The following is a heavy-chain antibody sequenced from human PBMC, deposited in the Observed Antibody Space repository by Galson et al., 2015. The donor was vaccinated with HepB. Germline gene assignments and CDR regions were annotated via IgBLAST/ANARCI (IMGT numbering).Heavy chain of an antibody. CDR2: ISYDGSNK. Sequence: SLRLSCAASGFTFSSYAMHWVRQAPGKGLEWVAVISYDGSNKYYADSVKGRFTISRDNSKNTLYLQMSSLRAEDTAVYYCAKSSSFSGANYFDYWGQGTLVTVSS. V-gene: IGHV3-30*14. D-gene: IGHD1-26*01. CDR3: AKSSSFSGANYFDY. J-gene: IGHJ4*02. CDR1: GFTFSSYA.